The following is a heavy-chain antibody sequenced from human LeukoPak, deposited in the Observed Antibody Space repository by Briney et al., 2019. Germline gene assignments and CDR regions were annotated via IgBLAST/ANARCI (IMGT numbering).Heavy chain of an antibody. CDR1: GYTFTSYG. CDR3: AKTRLLAVAGYWYFDL. Sequence: ASVKVSCKASGYTFTSYGISWVRQAPGQGLEWMGWINPNRGGTNYAQKFQGRVTMTRDTSISTAYMELSRPRSDDTAVYYCAKTRLLAVAGYWYFDLWGRGTLVTVSS. V-gene: IGHV1-2*02. J-gene: IGHJ2*01. D-gene: IGHD6-19*01. CDR2: INPNRGGT.